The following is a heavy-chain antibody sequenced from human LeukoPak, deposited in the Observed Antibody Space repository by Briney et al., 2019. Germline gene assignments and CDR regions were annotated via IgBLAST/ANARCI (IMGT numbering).Heavy chain of an antibody. Sequence: SETLSLTCTVSGSSISYQYWAWIRQPPGKRLEWIGYSYYSGSTTYSPSLKSRVTISVDTSNNLFSLELRSVSAADTAAYYCARGRGDYKSPNWFDSWGQGILVTVSS. CDR2: SYYSGST. D-gene: IGHD4-17*01. J-gene: IGHJ5*01. CDR3: ARGRGDYKSPNWFDS. V-gene: IGHV4-59*11. CDR1: GSSISYQY.